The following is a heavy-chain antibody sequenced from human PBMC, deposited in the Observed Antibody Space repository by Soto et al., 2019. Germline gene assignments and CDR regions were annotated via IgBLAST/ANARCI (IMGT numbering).Heavy chain of an antibody. V-gene: IGHV3-30*18. J-gene: IGHJ4*02. CDR3: AKAEGYTSSWSLVGY. D-gene: IGHD6-13*01. CDR2: ISYDGSNK. CDR1: GLTFSNYG. Sequence: GGSLRLSCAASGLTFSNYGMHWVRQAPGKGLEWVAVISYDGSNKDYADSVKGRFTISRDNSKNTLYLQMNSLRVEDTAVYYCAKAEGYTSSWSLVGYWGQGTLVTVSS.